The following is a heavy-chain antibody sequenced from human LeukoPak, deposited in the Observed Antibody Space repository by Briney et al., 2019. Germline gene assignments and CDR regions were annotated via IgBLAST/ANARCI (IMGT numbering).Heavy chain of an antibody. J-gene: IGHJ4*02. CDR3: ARMTTVYYFDY. Sequence: SETLSLTCTVSGGSISSSSYYWGWIRQPPGKGLEWIGSIYHSGSTNYNPSLKSRVTISVDKSKNQFSLKLSSVTAADTAVYYCARMTTVYYFDYWGQGTLITVSS. CDR2: IYHSGST. CDR1: GGSISSSSYY. V-gene: IGHV4-39*07. D-gene: IGHD4-11*01.